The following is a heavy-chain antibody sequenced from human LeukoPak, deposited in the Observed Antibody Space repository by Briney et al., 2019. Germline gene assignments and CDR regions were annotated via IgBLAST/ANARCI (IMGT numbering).Heavy chain of an antibody. J-gene: IGHJ5*02. D-gene: IGHD2-21*01. CDR1: GYTFTGYH. V-gene: IGHV1-2*02. CDR3: AREPSGDNNWFDP. CDR2: INPNSGGT. Sequence: ASVKVSCKASGYTFTGYHMHWVRQAPGQGLEWMGWINPNSGGTNYAQKFQGRVTMTRDTSISTAYMELSSLRSEDTAVYYCAREPSGDNNWFDPWGQGTLVTVSS.